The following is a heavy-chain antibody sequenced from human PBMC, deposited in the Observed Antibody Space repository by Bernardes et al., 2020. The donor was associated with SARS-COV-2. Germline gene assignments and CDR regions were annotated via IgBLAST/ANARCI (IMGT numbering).Heavy chain of an antibody. D-gene: IGHD1-1*01. V-gene: IGHV3-23*01. Sequence: GWSLILSCAASGFTFSNYAMNWVRQAPGQGLEWVSGFSDGGLSTYYADSVKGRFTISRDSSKNTLYLQMNSLRADDTAVYYCAKTISPHLPHWYGMDAWGQGTTVTVAS. CDR3: AKTISPHLPHWYGMDA. CDR1: GFTFSNYA. CDR2: FSDGGLST. J-gene: IGHJ6*02.